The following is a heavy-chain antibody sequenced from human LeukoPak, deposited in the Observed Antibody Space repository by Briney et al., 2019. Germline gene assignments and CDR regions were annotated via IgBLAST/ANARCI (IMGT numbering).Heavy chain of an antibody. D-gene: IGHD4-17*01. CDR1: GFTFSSYW. J-gene: IGHJ6*02. CDR2: IKQDGSEK. CDR3: AXXXXGDYVYYYYGMDV. Sequence: GGSLRLSCAASGFTFSSYWMSWVRQAPGKGLEWVANIKQDGSEKYYVDSVKGRFTISRDNAKNSLYLQMNSLRAEDTAVYYXAXXXXGDYVYYYYGMDVWGQGTTVTVSS. V-gene: IGHV3-7*01.